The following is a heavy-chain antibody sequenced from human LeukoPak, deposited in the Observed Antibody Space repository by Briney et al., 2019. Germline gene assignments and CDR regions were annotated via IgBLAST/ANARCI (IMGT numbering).Heavy chain of an antibody. J-gene: IGHJ4*02. CDR2: IYYSGST. CDR1: GGSISSGGYY. CDR3: ARTATLDYGDYAPYFDY. Sequence: SETLSLTCTVSGGSISSGGYYWSWIRQHPGKGLEWIGYIYYSGSTYYNPSLKSRVTISVDTSKNQFSLKLRSVTAADTAVYYCARTATLDYGDYAPYFDYWGQGTLVTVSS. V-gene: IGHV4-31*03. D-gene: IGHD4-17*01.